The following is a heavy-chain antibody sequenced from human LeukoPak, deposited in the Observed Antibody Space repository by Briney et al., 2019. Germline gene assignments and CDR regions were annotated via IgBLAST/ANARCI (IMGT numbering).Heavy chain of an antibody. V-gene: IGHV3-15*01. J-gene: IGHJ4*02. CDR2: IKSKTDGGTT. Sequence: GGSLRLSCAASGFTFSNAWMRWVRQAPGKGLEWVGRIKSKTDGGTTDYAAPVKGRFTISRDDSKNTLYLQMHSLKTEDTAVYYCTTVVVVPAAMYFDYWGQGTLVTVSS. CDR3: TTVVVVPAAMYFDY. D-gene: IGHD2-2*01. CDR1: GFTFSNAW.